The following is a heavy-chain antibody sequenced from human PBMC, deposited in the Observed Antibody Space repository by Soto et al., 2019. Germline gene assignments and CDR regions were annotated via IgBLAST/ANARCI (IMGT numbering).Heavy chain of an antibody. D-gene: IGHD3-3*01. CDR1: GFTFSSYG. CDR3: ARDGYDFWSGYSLNYYYYGMDV. Sequence: PGGSLRLSCAASGFTFSSYGMHWVRQAPGKGLEWVAVIWYDGSNKYYADSVKGRSTISRDNSKNTLYLQMNSLRAEDTAVYYCARDGYDFWSGYSLNYYYYGMDVWGQGTTVTVSS. CDR2: IWYDGSNK. V-gene: IGHV3-33*01. J-gene: IGHJ6*02.